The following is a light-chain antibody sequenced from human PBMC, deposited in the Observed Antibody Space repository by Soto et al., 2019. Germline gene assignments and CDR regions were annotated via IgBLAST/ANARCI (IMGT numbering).Light chain of an antibody. Sequence: EIVMTQSPATLSVSPGERATLSCRASQSVSSNLAWYQQKPGQAPRLIIYGASTRATGIPARFSGSGSGTEFTVTISSLQSEDSAVYFCQQYNDWHGGTPTFGGGTKVEIK. V-gene: IGKV3-15*01. CDR3: QQYNDWHGGTPT. CDR2: GAS. J-gene: IGKJ4*01. CDR1: QSVSSN.